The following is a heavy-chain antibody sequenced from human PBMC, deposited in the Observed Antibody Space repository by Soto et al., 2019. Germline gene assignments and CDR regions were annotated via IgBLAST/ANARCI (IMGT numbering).Heavy chain of an antibody. CDR3: ARDPRYYYDSSGYSDY. CDR2: ISSSGSTI. Sequence: PVGSLRLSCAASGFTFSDYYMSWIRQAPGKGLEWVSYISSSGSTIYYADSVKGRFTISRDNAKNSLYLQMNSLRAEDTAVYYCARDPRYYYDSSGYSDYWGQGTLVTVSS. V-gene: IGHV3-11*01. D-gene: IGHD3-22*01. CDR1: GFTFSDYY. J-gene: IGHJ4*02.